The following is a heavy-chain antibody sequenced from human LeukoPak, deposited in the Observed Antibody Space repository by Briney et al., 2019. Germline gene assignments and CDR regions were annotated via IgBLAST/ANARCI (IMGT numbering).Heavy chain of an antibody. V-gene: IGHV3-21*01. Sequence: GGSLRLSCAASGFTFNRYNMNWVRRAPGKGLEWVASISTSSSYIYYADSVRGRFTIARDNAKNSLYLQMNSLRAEDTAVYYCARDSDWNDGLDYWGQGTLVTVSS. CDR1: GFTFNRYN. CDR2: ISTSSSYI. D-gene: IGHD1-1*01. J-gene: IGHJ4*02. CDR3: ARDSDWNDGLDY.